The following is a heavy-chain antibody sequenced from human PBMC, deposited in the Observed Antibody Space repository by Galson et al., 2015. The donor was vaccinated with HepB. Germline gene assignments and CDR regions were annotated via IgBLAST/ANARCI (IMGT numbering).Heavy chain of an antibody. CDR2: IYYSGST. Sequence: LSLTCTVSGGSISSSSYYWGWNRQPPGKGLEWIGSIYYSGSTYYNPSLKSRVTISVDTSKNQFSLKLSSVTAADTAVYYCARLTTVTTDFDYWGQGTLVTVSS. D-gene: IGHD4-11*01. V-gene: IGHV4-39*01. CDR1: GGSISSSSYY. J-gene: IGHJ4*02. CDR3: ARLTTVTTDFDY.